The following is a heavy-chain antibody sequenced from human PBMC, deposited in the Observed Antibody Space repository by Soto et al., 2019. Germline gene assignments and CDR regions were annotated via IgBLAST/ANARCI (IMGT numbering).Heavy chain of an antibody. CDR1: GFTFSSYA. CDR2: ISGSGGST. CDR3: AKRGSCSVGTCYSDF. D-gene: IGHD2-15*01. Sequence: QQLGGLRLSCAASGFTFSSYAMSWVRQAPGKGLEWVSVISGSGGSTYYADSVKGRFTISRDNSKNTLYLQMNSLRAEDTAVYYCAKRGSCSVGTCYSDFWGQGTLVTVSS. V-gene: IGHV3-23*01. J-gene: IGHJ4*02.